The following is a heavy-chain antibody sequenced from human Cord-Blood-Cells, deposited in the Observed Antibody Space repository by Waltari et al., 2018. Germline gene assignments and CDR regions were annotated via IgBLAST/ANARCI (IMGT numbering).Heavy chain of an antibody. J-gene: IGHJ4*02. V-gene: IGHV3-53*01. D-gene: IGHD2-2*01. CDR3: ARDRCSSTSCYDY. CDR1: GFTVSSNY. Sequence: EVQLVESGGGLFQPGGSLRLSCAASGFTVSSNYLSWVGQAPGKGLEWVSVIYSGSSTYYADSVKGRFTISRDNSKNTLYLQMNSLRAEDTAVYYCARDRCSSTSCYDYWGQGTLVTVSS. CDR2: IYSGSST.